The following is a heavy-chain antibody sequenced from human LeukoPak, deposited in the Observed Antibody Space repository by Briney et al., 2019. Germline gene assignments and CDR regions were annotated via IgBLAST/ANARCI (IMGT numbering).Heavy chain of an antibody. CDR2: GYYSKSS. J-gene: IGHJ6*03. CDR3: ARGRDGYTLVYYYMDV. CDR1: GGSIRTYY. D-gene: IGHD5-24*01. Sequence: PSETLSLTCTVSGGSIRTYYWSWIRQPPGKGLEWIGYGYYSKSSNYNPSLKSRVTISVDTSKNQFSLKLSSVTAADTAVYYCARGRDGYTLVYYYMDVWGKGTTVTVSS. V-gene: IGHV4-59*01.